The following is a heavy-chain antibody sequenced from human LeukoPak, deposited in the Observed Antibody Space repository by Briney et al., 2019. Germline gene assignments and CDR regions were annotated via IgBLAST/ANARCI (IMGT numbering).Heavy chain of an antibody. CDR3: AIKYSRGTNAFDI. J-gene: IGHJ3*02. V-gene: IGHV4-34*01. D-gene: IGHD6-6*01. CDR2: INHSGNT. Sequence: SETLSLTCAVYGGSFSGYYWSWIRQPPGKGLEWIGEINHSGNTNYNPSLKSRVTISVDTSKNQFSLKLSSVTAADTAVYYCAIKYSRGTNAFDIWGQGTMVTVSS. CDR1: GGSFSGYY.